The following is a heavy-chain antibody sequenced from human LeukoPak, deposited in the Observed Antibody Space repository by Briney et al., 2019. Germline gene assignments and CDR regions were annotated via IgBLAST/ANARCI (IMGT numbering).Heavy chain of an antibody. J-gene: IGHJ6*03. CDR3: AKIRYGSNIYRYYYMDV. D-gene: IGHD3-10*01. CDR1: GGSISSSY. V-gene: IGHV4-59*01. CDR2: IYYSGST. Sequence: SETLSLTCTVSGGSISSSYWSWIRQPPGKGLEWIGYIYYSGSTNYNPSLKSRVTISVDTSKNQFSLKVTSVTAADTAVYYCAKIRYGSNIYRYYYMDVWGKGTTVIVSS.